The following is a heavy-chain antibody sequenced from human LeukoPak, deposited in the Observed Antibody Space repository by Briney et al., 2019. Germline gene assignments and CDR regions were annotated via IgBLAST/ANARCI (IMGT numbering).Heavy chain of an antibody. CDR2: IYSGGST. CDR1: GFTVSSNY. J-gene: IGHJ4*02. Sequence: GGSLRLSCAASGFTVSSNYMTWVRQAPGKGLEWVSVIYSGGSTYYADSVKGRFNISRDNSKNTLYLQMNSLRAEDTAVYYCASTVSGFGELNYWGQGTLVTVSS. CDR3: ASTVSGFGELNY. V-gene: IGHV3-66*02. D-gene: IGHD3-10*01.